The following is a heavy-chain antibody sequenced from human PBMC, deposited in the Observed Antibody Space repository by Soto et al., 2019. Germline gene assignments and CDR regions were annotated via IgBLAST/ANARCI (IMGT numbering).Heavy chain of an antibody. CDR1: GYTFTTYA. J-gene: IGHJ5*01. CDR3: ARGVQNWFDS. CDR2: ISVANGKT. Sequence: ASVKVSCKASGYTFTTYALHWVRQAPGQSLEWMGWISVANGKTKYSQNFQGRVTIATNTSASTTSMELTSLTYEDTAVYYCARGVQNWFDSWGQGNLVTVSS. V-gene: IGHV1-3*01. D-gene: IGHD3-10*01.